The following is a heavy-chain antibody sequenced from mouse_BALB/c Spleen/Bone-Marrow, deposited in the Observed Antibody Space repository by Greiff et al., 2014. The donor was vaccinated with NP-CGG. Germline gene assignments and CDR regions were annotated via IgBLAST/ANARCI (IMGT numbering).Heavy chain of an antibody. J-gene: IGHJ4*01. CDR2: IDPANGNT. V-gene: IGHV14-3*02. Sequence: EVMLVESGAELVKPGASVKLSCTASGFNIKDTYMHWVKQRPEQGLEWIGRIDPANGNTKYDPKFQGKATITADTSSNTAYLQLSSLTSKDTAVYYCARDSPYAMDYWGQGTSVTVSA. CDR1: GFNIKDTY. CDR3: ARDSPYAMDY.